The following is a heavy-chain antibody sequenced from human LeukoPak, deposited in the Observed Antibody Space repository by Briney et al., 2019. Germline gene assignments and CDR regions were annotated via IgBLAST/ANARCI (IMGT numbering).Heavy chain of an antibody. Sequence: PGGSLRLFCAASGFTLSNAWMNWVRQAPSKGLEWVGLIKSKANGETRDYAAPVKGRFTISRDNAKNSLYLQMNSLRAEDTAVYYCARVDFGQWLVRFNDAFDIWGQGTMVTVSS. J-gene: IGHJ3*02. V-gene: IGHV3-15*01. CDR1: GFTLSNAW. D-gene: IGHD6-19*01. CDR3: ARVDFGQWLVRFNDAFDI. CDR2: IKSKANGETR.